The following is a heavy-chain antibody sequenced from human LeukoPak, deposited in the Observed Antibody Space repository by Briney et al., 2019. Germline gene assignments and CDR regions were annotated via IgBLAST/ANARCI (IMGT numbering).Heavy chain of an antibody. J-gene: IGHJ4*02. V-gene: IGHV4-59*01. CDR3: ARGGGYYFDY. Sequence: SETLSLTCTVSGGSIRSYYWSWIRQPPGKGLEWIGYIYYSGSTNYNPSLKSRVTISVDTSKNQFSLNLRSLTAADTAVYYCARGGGYYFDYWGQGTLVTVSS. CDR2: IYYSGST. CDR1: GGSIRSYY. D-gene: IGHD3-16*01.